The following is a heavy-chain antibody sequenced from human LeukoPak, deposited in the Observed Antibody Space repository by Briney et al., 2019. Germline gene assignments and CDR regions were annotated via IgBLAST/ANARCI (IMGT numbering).Heavy chain of an antibody. CDR3: ARRAGAYSHPYDY. Sequence: GGSLRLSCAASGFTFSSYAMSWVRQAPGKGLEWVSFIFSSTHYSDSVKGRFTISRDNSKNTLYLQMNSLRAEDTAVYYCARRAGAYSHPYDYWGQGTLVTVS. V-gene: IGHV3-23*03. CDR1: GFTFSSYA. CDR2: IFSST. D-gene: IGHD4/OR15-4a*01. J-gene: IGHJ4*02.